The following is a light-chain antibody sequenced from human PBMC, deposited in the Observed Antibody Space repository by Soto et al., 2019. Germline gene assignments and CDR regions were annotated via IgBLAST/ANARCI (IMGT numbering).Light chain of an antibody. J-gene: IGKJ1*01. CDR1: QSVNSIY. V-gene: IGKV3-20*01. Sequence: EIVLTQSPGTLSLSPGERATISCRASQSVNSIYLACYQQKPGQAPRLLIYGATSRATGMPDRFSGSGSATDFTLTTSSLEPEDFAVYFCQQYGNSPLTFGQGTKVEIK. CDR3: QQYGNSPLT. CDR2: GAT.